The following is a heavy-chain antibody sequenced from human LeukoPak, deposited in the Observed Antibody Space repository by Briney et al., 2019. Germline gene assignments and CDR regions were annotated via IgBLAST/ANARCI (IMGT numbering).Heavy chain of an antibody. CDR1: GYTFTSYD. CDR2: MNPNSGNT. D-gene: IGHD3-22*01. V-gene: IGHV1-8*03. J-gene: IGHJ3*02. Sequence: GASVKVSCKASGYTFTSYDINWVRQATGQGLEWMGWMNPNSGNTGYAQKFQGRVTITRNTSISTAYMELSSLRSEDTAVYYCASFSDRSGSYAFDIWGQGTMVTVSS. CDR3: ASFSDRSGSYAFDI.